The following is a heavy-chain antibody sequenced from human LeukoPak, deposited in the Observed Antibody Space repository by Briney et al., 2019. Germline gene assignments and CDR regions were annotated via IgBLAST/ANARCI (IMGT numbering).Heavy chain of an antibody. CDR1: GFTFSIYS. D-gene: IGHD3-22*01. J-gene: IGHJ3*02. CDR2: ISSSSSYI. CDR3: ARGRWKRQDYYDSSGFTAFDI. V-gene: IGHV3-21*01. Sequence: GGSLRLSCAASGFTFSIYSMNWVRQAPGKGLEWVSSISSSSSYIYYADSVKGRFTISRDNAKNSLYLQMNSLRAENTAVYYCARGRWKRQDYYDSSGFTAFDIWGQGTMVTFSS.